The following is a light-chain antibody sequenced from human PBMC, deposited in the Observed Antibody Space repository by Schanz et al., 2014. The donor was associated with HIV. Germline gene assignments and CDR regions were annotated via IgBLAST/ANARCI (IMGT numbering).Light chain of an antibody. CDR1: QSVGSY. CDR3: QQRSSWPLLT. Sequence: EIELTQSPGTLSLSPGVRATLSCRASQSVGSYLAWYQQKPGQSPRLLIYDASNRATGIPARFSGGGSGTDFTLTISSLEPEDFAVYYGQQRSSWPLLTFGGGTKVEVK. J-gene: IGKJ4*01. V-gene: IGKV3-11*01. CDR2: DAS.